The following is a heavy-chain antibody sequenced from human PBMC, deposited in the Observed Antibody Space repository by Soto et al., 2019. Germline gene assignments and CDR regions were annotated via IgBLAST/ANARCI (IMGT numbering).Heavy chain of an antibody. CDR3: ARGDISMRWLRPFGDEWVY. J-gene: IGHJ4*02. Sequence: QVQLVQSGAEVKKPGASVKVSCKASGYTFTSYAMHWVRQAPGQRLEWMGWINAGNGNTKYSQKFQGRVTITRNTSASTADMELSSLRSEDTAVYYCARGDISMRWLRPFGDEWVYWGQGTLVTVSS. CDR1: GYTFTSYA. V-gene: IGHV1-3*01. CDR2: INAGNGNT. D-gene: IGHD5-12*01.